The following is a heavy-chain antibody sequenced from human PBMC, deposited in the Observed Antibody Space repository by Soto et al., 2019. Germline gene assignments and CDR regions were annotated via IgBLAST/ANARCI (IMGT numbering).Heavy chain of an antibody. CDR3: ARDLSAYYYDSSGYLFDY. J-gene: IGHJ4*02. V-gene: IGHV1-69*13. CDR2: IIPIFGTA. D-gene: IGHD3-22*01. Sequence: SVKVSCQAYGGSFSISAISWVRQAPGQGLEWMGGIIPIFGTANYAQKFQGGVTITADESTSTAYMELSSLRSEDTAVYYCARDLSAYYYDSSGYLFDYWGQGTLVPVSS. CDR1: GGSFSISA.